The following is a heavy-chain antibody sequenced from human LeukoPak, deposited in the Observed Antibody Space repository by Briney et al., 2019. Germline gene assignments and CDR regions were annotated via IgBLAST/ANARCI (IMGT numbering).Heavy chain of an antibody. CDR3: ARGRYCSGGSCYADY. J-gene: IGHJ4*02. V-gene: IGHV1-8*01. D-gene: IGHD2-15*01. CDR2: MNPNSGNT. Sequence: GASVKVSCKASGYTFTSYDINWVRQATGQGLVWMGWMNPNSGNTGYAQKFQGRVTMTRNTSISTAYMELSRLRSEDTAVYYCARGRYCSGGSCYADYWGQGTLVTVSS. CDR1: GYTFTSYD.